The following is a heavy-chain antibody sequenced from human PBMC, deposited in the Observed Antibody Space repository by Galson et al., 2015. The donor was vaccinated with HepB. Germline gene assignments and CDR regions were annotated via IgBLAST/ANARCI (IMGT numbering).Heavy chain of an antibody. Sequence: CAISGDSVSNNNAAWNWIRQSPSRGLEWLGRTYYRSKWYNDYAASVKSRISINPDASKNQFSLQLNSVTSEDTAVYYCVRDGIRVFDYWGQVTLVTVS. CDR1: GDSVSNNNAA. V-gene: IGHV6-1*01. D-gene: IGHD1-26*01. J-gene: IGHJ4*02. CDR2: TYYRSKWYN. CDR3: VRDGIRVFDY.